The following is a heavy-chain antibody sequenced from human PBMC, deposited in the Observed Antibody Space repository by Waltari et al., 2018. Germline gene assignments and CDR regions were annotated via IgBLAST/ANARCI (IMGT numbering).Heavy chain of an antibody. CDR1: GGSISSSSYY. CDR3: ARLYSVGATRVYFDY. CDR2: IYYRGST. Sequence: QLQLQESGPGLVKPSETLSLTCTVSGGSISSSSYYCGWIRQPPGKGLEWSGSIYYRGSTAYNPSLKSRGTMTVDTSKNQFSRKLRSVTAADTAVYYCARLYSVGATRVYFDYWGQGTLVTVSS. J-gene: IGHJ4*02. D-gene: IGHD1-26*01. V-gene: IGHV4-39*01.